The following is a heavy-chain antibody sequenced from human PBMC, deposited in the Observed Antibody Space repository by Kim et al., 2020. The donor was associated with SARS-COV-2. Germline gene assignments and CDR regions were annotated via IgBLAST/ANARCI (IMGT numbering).Heavy chain of an antibody. J-gene: IGHJ4*02. CDR2: I. Sequence: ISYADSVQGLFINSSDNADNSLYLQMNSLRAEDTAVYYCARVYSGSHHFDYWGQGTLVTVSS. D-gene: IGHD1-1*01. CDR3: ARVYSGSHHFDY. V-gene: IGHV3-21*01.